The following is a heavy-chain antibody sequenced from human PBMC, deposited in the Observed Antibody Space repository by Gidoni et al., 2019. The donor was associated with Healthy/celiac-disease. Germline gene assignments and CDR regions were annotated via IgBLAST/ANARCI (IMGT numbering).Heavy chain of an antibody. D-gene: IGHD3-22*01. V-gene: IGHV3-15*01. CDR1: GFTFSNAW. CDR2: IKSKTDGGTT. Sequence: EVQLVESGGGLVKPGGSLRLSCAASGFTFSNAWMSWVRQAPGKGLEWVGRIKSKTDGGTTDYAAPVKGRFTISRDDSKNTLYLQMNSLKTEDTAVYYCTTETYYYDSSGYSLGDAFDIWGQGTMVTVSS. J-gene: IGHJ3*02. CDR3: TTETYYYDSSGYSLGDAFDI.